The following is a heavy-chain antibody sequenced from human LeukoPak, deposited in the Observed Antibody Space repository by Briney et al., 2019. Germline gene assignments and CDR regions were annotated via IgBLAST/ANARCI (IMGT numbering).Heavy chain of an antibody. V-gene: IGHV3-23*01. Sequence: GGSLRLSCAASGFTFSTYAMSWVRQAPGKGLEWVSAIGGRGDFTYYAEYVRGRFTISRDNSKKTLYLQMNSLSAEDTAVYYCAKADRGWGVITKDWGQGTLVTVSS. CDR2: IGGRGDFT. CDR3: AKADRGWGVITKD. CDR1: GFTFSTYA. J-gene: IGHJ4*02. D-gene: IGHD3-10*01.